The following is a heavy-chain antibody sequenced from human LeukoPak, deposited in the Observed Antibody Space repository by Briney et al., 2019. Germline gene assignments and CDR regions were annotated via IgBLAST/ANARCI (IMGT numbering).Heavy chain of an antibody. J-gene: IGHJ6*03. CDR2: INHSGTT. CDR3: ARPGHSYYYMDV. V-gene: IGHV4-34*01. D-gene: IGHD1-1*01. CDR1: GGSFSGYY. Sequence: SETLSLTCAVYGGSFSGYYWSWIRQPPGKGLEWIGEINHSGTTYYNPSLKSRVTISADTSKNHFSLKLSSVTAADTAVYYCARPGHSYYYMDVWGKGTTVTVSS.